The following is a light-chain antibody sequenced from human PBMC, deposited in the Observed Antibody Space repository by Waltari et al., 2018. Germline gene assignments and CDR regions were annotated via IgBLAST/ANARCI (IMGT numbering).Light chain of an antibody. J-gene: IGLJ3*02. CDR2: KGS. CDR1: LLSTKY. CDR3: YSATDNNLRV. V-gene: IGLV3-27*01. Sequence: SYELTQPSSVSVSPGQTARITCSGDLLSTKYARWFQQRPGQAPVLVNYKGSERPSGIPERFSGSSSGTTVILTISGAQVEDEADYYCYSATDNNLRVFGGGTKLTVL.